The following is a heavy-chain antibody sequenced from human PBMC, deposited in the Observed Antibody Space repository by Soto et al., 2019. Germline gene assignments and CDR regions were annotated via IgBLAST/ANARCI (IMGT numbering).Heavy chain of an antibody. CDR3: ARDYGGNPNNWFDP. D-gene: IGHD4-17*01. V-gene: IGHV1-18*01. CDR2: ISAYNGNT. Sequence: ASVKVSCKASGYTFTSYGISWVRQAPGQGLEWMGWISAYNGNTNYAQKLQGRVTMTTDTSTSTAYMELRSLRSDDTAVYYCARDYGGNPNNWFDPWGQGTLVTVSS. J-gene: IGHJ5*02. CDR1: GYTFTSYG.